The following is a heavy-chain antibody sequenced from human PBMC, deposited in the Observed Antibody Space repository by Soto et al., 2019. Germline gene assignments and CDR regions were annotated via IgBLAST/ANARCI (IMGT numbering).Heavy chain of an antibody. J-gene: IGHJ4*02. V-gene: IGHV3-23*01. CDR3: ARRFLEWLFPYYFDY. Sequence: GGSLRLSCAASGFTFSSYAMSWVRQAPGNGLEWVSAISGSGGSTYYADSVKGRFTISRDNSKNTLYLQMNSLRAEDTAVYYCARRFLEWLFPYYFDYWGQGTLVTVSS. D-gene: IGHD3-3*01. CDR1: GFTFSSYA. CDR2: ISGSGGST.